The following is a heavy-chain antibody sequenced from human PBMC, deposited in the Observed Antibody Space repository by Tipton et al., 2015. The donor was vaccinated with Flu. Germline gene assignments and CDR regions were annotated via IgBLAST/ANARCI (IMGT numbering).Heavy chain of an antibody. Sequence: TLSLTCTVSGGSISNGGYYWSWIRQHPGKGLEWIGYIYYSGSTYYNPSLKSRVTISVDTSKNQFSLKLSSVTAADTAVYYCAGSIGFGYYFDYWGQGTLVTVSS. CDR1: GGSISNGGYY. CDR3: AGSIGFGYYFDY. D-gene: IGHD3-10*01. J-gene: IGHJ4*02. V-gene: IGHV4-31*03. CDR2: IYYSGST.